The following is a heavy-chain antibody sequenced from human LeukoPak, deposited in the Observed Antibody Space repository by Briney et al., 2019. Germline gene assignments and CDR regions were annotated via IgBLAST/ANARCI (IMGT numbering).Heavy chain of an antibody. CDR3: ARLRDDNGAWYYFDS. J-gene: IGHJ4*02. CDR2: LYYSGST. V-gene: IGHV4-39*01. Sequence: SETLSLTCTVSGASIRNSTYYWGWIRQPPGKGLEWIGSLYYSGSTYYSPSLENRVTISLDTSKNQFSLKLSSVTATDTAVYFCARLRDDNGAWYYFDSWGQGTLVTVSS. CDR1: GASIRNSTYY. D-gene: IGHD2-8*01.